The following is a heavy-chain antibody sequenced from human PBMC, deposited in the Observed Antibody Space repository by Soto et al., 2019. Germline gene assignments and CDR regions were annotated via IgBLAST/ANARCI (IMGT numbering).Heavy chain of an antibody. D-gene: IGHD6-6*01. CDR1: GFCFSTYG. V-gene: IGHV3-30*18. CDR2: ISNDGSNK. CDR3: AKVIRADSTSSNFYYYSGMDV. Sequence: QVQMVESGGGVVQPGRSLRLSCAACGFCFSTYGMHWIRQAPGKGLEWMAVISNDGSNKYYADSVKGRFTISRDNSKDTLFLQMNSLRGEDTAIYYCAKVIRADSTSSNFYYYSGMDVWGQGTTVTVSS. J-gene: IGHJ6*02.